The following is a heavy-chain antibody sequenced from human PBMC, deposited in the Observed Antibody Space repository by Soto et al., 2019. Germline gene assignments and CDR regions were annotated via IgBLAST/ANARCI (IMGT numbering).Heavy chain of an antibody. V-gene: IGHV3-23*01. CDR3: AKHGPYYYDSSGYYWAFDI. CDR1: GFTFSSYA. J-gene: IGHJ3*02. D-gene: IGHD3-22*01. CDR2: ISGSGGST. Sequence: GGSLRLSCAASGFTFSSYAMSWVRQAPGKGLEWVSAISGSGGSTYYADSVEGRFTISRDNSKNTLYLQMNSLRAEDTAVYYCAKHGPYYYDSSGYYWAFDIWGQGTMVTV.